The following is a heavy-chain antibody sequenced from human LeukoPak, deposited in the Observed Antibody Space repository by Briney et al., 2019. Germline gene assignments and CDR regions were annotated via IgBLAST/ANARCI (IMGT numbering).Heavy chain of an antibody. V-gene: IGHV3-48*01. CDR2: ISSSSSNI. Sequence: GSLRLSGAAPACTCSGESGNWVRRGPRKVLGCGSYISSSSSNIYYADSVKGRFTISRDNAKNSLYLQMNSLRAEDTAVYYCASLCGMATNAHDGDYWGQGTLVTVSS. J-gene: IGHJ4*02. D-gene: IGHD5-24*01. CDR1: ACTCSGES. CDR3: ASLCGMATNAHDGDY.